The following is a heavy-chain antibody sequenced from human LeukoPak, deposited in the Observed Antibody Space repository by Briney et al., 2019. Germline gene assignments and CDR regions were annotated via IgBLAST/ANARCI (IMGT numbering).Heavy chain of an antibody. CDR2: ISGSGGST. CDR3: ARGPLYYDFWSGYKNEYYFDY. CDR1: GFTFSSYA. D-gene: IGHD3-3*01. V-gene: IGHV3-23*01. Sequence: GGSLRLFCAASGFTFSSYAMSWVRQAPGKGLEWVSAISGSGGSTYYADSVKGRFTISRDNAKNSLYLQMNSLRAEDTAVYYCARGPLYYDFWSGYKNEYYFDYWGQGTLVTVSS. J-gene: IGHJ4*02.